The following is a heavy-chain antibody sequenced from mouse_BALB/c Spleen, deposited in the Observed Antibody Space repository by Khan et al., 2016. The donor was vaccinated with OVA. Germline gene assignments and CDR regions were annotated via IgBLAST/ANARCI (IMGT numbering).Heavy chain of an antibody. CDR1: GYTFTSYP. J-gene: IGHJ3*01. Sequence: QVQLKESGAELARPGASVKLSCKASGYTFTSYPMHWVRQRPGQALEWIGHINPSNNYTNYNQNFKDKATLIVDNSSSTAYLPLNSLSSEDSAVFYCVREGAYYWSDGGFAYWGQGTLVTVSA. D-gene: IGHD2-14*01. CDR2: INPSNNYT. V-gene: IGHV1-4*01. CDR3: VREGAYYWSDGGFAY.